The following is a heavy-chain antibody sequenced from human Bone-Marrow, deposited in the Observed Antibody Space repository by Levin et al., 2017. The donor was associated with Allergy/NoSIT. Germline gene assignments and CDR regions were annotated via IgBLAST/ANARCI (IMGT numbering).Heavy chain of an antibody. CDR1: GFTFSSYG. CDR3: AKDLADGGGDCTQDAFDI. CDR2: ISYDGSNK. V-gene: IGHV3-30*18. Sequence: GESLKISCAASGFTFSSYGMHWVRQAPGKGLEWVAVISYDGSNKYYADSVKGRFTISRDNSKNTLYLQMNSLRAEDTAVYYCAKDLADGGGDCTQDAFDIWGQGTMVTVSS. J-gene: IGHJ3*02. D-gene: IGHD2-21*02.